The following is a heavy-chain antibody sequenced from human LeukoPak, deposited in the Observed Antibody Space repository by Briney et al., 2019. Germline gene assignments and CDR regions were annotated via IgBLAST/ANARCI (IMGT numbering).Heavy chain of an antibody. CDR1: GGTFSGYA. J-gene: IGHJ5*02. CDR2: IIPIFGTA. D-gene: IGHD2-2*03. V-gene: IGHV1-69*05. Sequence: GASVKVSCKASGGTFSGYAISWVRQAPGQGLEWMGGIIPIFGTANYAQKFQGRVTITTDESTSTAYMELSSLRSEDTAVYYCARDGYCSSTSCYILGGWFDPWGQGTLVTVSS. CDR3: ARDGYCSSTSCYILGGWFDP.